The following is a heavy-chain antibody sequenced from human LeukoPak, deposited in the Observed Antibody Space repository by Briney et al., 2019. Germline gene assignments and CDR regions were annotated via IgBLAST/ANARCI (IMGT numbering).Heavy chain of an antibody. D-gene: IGHD6-13*01. Sequence: GGSLRLSCAASGFTFSRYPMQWVRQAPGKGLEWVAVISTDGRDIKYADSVKGRFAISRDNSKNTLSLQMNSLRGDDTAIYYCARDAQIAAAAYYFDYWGQGSLVTVSS. CDR3: ARDAQIAAAAYYFDY. J-gene: IGHJ4*02. CDR1: GFTFSRYP. V-gene: IGHV3-30*09. CDR2: ISTDGRDI.